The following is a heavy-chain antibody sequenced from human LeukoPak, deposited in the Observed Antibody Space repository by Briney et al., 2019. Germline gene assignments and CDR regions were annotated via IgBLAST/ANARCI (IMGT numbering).Heavy chain of an antibody. D-gene: IGHD3-10*01. CDR2: IYHSGST. CDR1: GYSISSGYY. J-gene: IGHJ4*02. CDR3: ARRRLWFGELFPRYYFDY. Sequence: SETLSLTCTVSGYSISSGYYWGWIRQPPGKGLEWIGSIYHSGSTYYNPSLKSRVTISVDTSKNQFSLKLSSVTAADTAVYYCARRRLWFGELFPRYYFDYWGQGTLVTVSS. V-gene: IGHV4-38-2*02.